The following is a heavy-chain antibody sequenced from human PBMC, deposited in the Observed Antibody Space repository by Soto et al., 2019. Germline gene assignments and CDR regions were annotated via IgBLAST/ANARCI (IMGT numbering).Heavy chain of an antibody. CDR3: ARSSGWYDGGRAFDS. CDR2: ISSSSSTI. V-gene: IGHV3-48*01. CDR1: GFTFSSYS. D-gene: IGHD6-19*01. J-gene: IGHJ3*02. Sequence: EVQLVESGGGLVQPGGSLRLSCAASGFTFSSYSMNWVRQAPGKGLEWVSYISSSSSTIYYADSVKGRFTISRDNDKNALYLQMNGLRAEDTAVYYCARSSGWYDGGRAFDSWGQGTMFTVSS.